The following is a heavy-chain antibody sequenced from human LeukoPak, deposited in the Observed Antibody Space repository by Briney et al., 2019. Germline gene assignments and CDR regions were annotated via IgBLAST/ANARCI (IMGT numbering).Heavy chain of an antibody. J-gene: IGHJ6*03. CDR2: IYYSGST. V-gene: IGHV4-39*01. D-gene: IGHD6-13*01. Sequence: SETLSLTCTVSGGSISSRNYYWGWIRQPPGKGLEWIGSIYYSGSTYYNSSLKSRVTISVDTSKNQFSLKLSSVTAADTAVYYCARQAGTSGTDYYYMDVWGKGTTVTVSS. CDR1: GGSISSRNYY. CDR3: ARQAGTSGTDYYYMDV.